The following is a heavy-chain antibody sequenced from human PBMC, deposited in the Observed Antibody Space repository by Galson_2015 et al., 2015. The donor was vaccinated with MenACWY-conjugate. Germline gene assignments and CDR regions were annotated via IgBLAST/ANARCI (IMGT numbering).Heavy chain of an antibody. D-gene: IGHD2-21*01. J-gene: IGHJ3*01. CDR1: RGSISTYY. Sequence: SETLSLTCTVSRGSISTYYWSWIRQPPGKGLEWIGHIYYSGSSNYNPSLKSRVTMSVDTSKNQISLHLRSVTAADTAVYFCASNYSSHTSEAFDVWGQGTTVIISS. V-gene: IGHV4-59*01. CDR3: ASNYSSHTSEAFDV. CDR2: IYYSGSS.